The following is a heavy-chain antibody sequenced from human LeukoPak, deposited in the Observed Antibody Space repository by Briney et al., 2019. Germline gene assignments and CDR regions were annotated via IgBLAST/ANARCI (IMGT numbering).Heavy chain of an antibody. CDR3: AKDTTIFEFEPYDY. CDR1: GFTFSGYA. V-gene: IGHV3-23*01. J-gene: IGHJ4*02. D-gene: IGHD3-3*01. CDR2: SSGSGGST. Sequence: PGGSLRLSCAAHGFTFSGYAMGWARQAPGKGLEWVSASSGSGGSTYYADSVKGQFTISRDNSKNTLYLQMNSRRAEDTAVYYCAKDTTIFEFEPYDYRGKGTLVTVSS.